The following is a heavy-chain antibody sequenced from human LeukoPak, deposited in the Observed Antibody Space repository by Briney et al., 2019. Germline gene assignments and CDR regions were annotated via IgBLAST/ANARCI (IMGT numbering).Heavy chain of an antibody. CDR2: LYYTGSI. CDR3: AGNNFYYFAC. CDR1: GGSISSGTSY. V-gene: IGHV4-39*01. J-gene: IGHJ4*02. Sequence: SETLSLTCTVSGGSISSGTSYWGGIRQPPGKGLEWIGSLYYTGSIYHNPSLKSRVTISVETSKNQFSLKVTSVTADDTAVYYCAGNNFYYFACWGQGSLVTVSS. D-gene: IGHD5-24*01.